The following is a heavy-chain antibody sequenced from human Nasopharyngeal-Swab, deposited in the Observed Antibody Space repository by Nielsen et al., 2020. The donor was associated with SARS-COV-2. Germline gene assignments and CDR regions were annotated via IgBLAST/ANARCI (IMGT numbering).Heavy chain of an antibody. CDR3: ARRRTARQYWYFDL. V-gene: IGHV4-34*01. Sequence: SETLSLTCAVYGGSFSGYYWSWIRQPPGKGLEWNGEINHSGSTNYNPSLKSRVTISVDTSKNQFSLKLSSVTAADTAVYYCARRRTARQYWYFDLWGRGTLVTVSS. CDR1: GGSFSGYY. D-gene: IGHD5-18*01. J-gene: IGHJ2*01. CDR2: INHSGST.